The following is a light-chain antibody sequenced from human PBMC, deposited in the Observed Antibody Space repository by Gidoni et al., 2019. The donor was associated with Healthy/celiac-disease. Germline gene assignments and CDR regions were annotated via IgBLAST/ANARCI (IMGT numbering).Light chain of an antibody. CDR2: DNN. CDR3: GTWDSSLSAVV. CDR1: SSNIGNNY. Sequence: QSVLTQPPSVSVPPGQKVTISCSGSSSNIGNNYVSWYQQLPGTAPKLLIYDNNKRPSGIPDRFSGSKSGTSATLGITGLQTGDEADYYCGTWDSSLSAVVFGGGTKLTVL. J-gene: IGLJ2*01. V-gene: IGLV1-51*01.